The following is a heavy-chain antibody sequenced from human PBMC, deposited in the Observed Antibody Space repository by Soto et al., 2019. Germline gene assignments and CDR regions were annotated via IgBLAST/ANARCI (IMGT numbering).Heavy chain of an antibody. CDR3: ARGRIAVAGTRYYYYGMDV. Sequence: PSETLSLTCAVYGGSFSGYYWSWIRQPPGKGLEWIGEINHSGSTNYNPSLKSRVTISVDTSKNQFSLKLSSVTAADTAVYYCARGRIAVAGTRYYYYGMDVWGQGTTVTVSS. CDR2: INHSGST. CDR1: GGSFSGYY. V-gene: IGHV4-34*01. D-gene: IGHD6-19*01. J-gene: IGHJ6*02.